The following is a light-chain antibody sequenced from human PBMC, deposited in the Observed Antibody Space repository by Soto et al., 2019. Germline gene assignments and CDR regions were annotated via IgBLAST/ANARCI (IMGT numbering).Light chain of an antibody. CDR1: SSDVGSYNL. CDR3: CSYAGSSTSPYV. V-gene: IGLV2-23*02. CDR2: EVS. J-gene: IGLJ1*01. Sequence: QSVLTQPASVSGSPGQSNTISCTGTSSDVGSYNLVSWYQQHPGKAPKLMIYEVSKRPSGVSNRFSGSKSGNTASLTISGLQAEDEADYYCCSYAGSSTSPYVFGTGTKVTVL.